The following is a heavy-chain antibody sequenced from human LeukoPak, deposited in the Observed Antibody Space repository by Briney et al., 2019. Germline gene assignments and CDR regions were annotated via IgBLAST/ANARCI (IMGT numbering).Heavy chain of an antibody. J-gene: IGHJ4*02. V-gene: IGHV1-18*01. D-gene: IGHD2-2*01. Sequence: ASVKVSCKAPRYSLSNFGINWVRQAPGQGLEWMGWISGNNDNPNYGQKFQGRFTVTTDSSTNTAYMELRNLRLDDTAVYYCARDGTSTDDYWGQGTLVTVSS. CDR2: ISGNNDNP. CDR1: RYSLSNFG. CDR3: ARDGTSTDDY.